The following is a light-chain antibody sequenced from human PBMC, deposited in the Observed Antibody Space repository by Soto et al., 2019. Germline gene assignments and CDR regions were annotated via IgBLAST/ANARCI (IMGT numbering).Light chain of an antibody. Sequence: EIVLTQSPATLSVSPGEGATLSCRASQSVSSNLAWYQQKPGQAPRLLIYGASTRATGIPARFSGSGSGTEFTRTISSLQSEDFAVYYCQHYNNWLRGTFGGGTKVEIK. J-gene: IGKJ4*01. CDR1: QSVSSN. CDR2: GAS. CDR3: QHYNNWLRGT. V-gene: IGKV3-15*01.